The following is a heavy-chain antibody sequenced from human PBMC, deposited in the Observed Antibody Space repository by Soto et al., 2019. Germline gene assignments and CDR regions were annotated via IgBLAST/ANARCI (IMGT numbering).Heavy chain of an antibody. J-gene: IGHJ6*02. Sequence: QVQLQESGPGLVKPSETLSLTCTVSGDSISSYYWTWIRQPPGKGLEWIGYIHSSGSTNYNPSFTSRVTMSVDTSKNHSSLRLRPLTAADTAVYYCARFGRGDSYYGMDVWGQGTTVIVSS. CDR1: GDSISSYY. D-gene: IGHD2-21*02. CDR3: ARFGRGDSYYGMDV. CDR2: IHSSGST. V-gene: IGHV4-4*09.